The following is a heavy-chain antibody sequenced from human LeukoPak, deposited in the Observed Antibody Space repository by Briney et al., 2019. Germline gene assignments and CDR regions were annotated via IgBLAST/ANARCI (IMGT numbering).Heavy chain of an antibody. CDR1: GGTFSSYA. J-gene: IGHJ6*02. V-gene: IGHV1-69*01. D-gene: IGHD6-6*01. CDR3: ARTVVYSSSSPYYYGLDV. CDR2: IIPIFGTA. Sequence: ASVKVSCKASGGTFSSYAISWVRQAPGQGLEWMGGIIPIFGTANYAQKFQGRVTITADESTSTAYMELSSLRSEDTAVYYCARTVVYSSSSPYYYGLDVWGQGTTVTVS.